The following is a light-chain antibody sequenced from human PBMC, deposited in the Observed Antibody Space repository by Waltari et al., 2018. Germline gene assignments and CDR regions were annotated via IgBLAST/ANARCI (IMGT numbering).Light chain of an antibody. V-gene: IGKV3-11*01. CDR3: QERSDWRGLT. J-gene: IGKJ3*01. CDR2: DAS. CDR1: QSFNNY. Sequence: EIVLTQSPATLSLSPGERAVLSCRASQSFNNYLAWYQQKPGQAPRLLIYDASTRATGLAARVSGSGSGTDFTLTISSLEPEDSAVYYCQERSDWRGLTFGPGTKVDIK.